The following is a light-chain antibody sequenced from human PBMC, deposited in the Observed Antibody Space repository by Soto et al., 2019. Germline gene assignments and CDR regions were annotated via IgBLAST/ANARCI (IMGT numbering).Light chain of an antibody. CDR1: QTVYNY. J-gene: IGKJ1*01. Sequence: DIQMTQSPSTLSASVGDRVTITCRASQTVYNYLAWYQQKPGEAPKVLIYDASTLQSGVPSRFSGSGSGTEFTLIISSLQPDAFATYYCQQYSSYWTFGQGTKVEIK. V-gene: IGKV1-5*01. CDR2: DAS. CDR3: QQYSSYWT.